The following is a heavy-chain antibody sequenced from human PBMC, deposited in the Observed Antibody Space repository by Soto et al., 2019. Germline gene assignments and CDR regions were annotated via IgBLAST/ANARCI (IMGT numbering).Heavy chain of an antibody. J-gene: IGHJ3*02. CDR1: GFTFSNYY. V-gene: IGHV3-11*01. CDR2: ISDSGSVT. D-gene: IGHD2-15*01. Sequence: GSLRLSCAASGFTFSNYYMTWIRQAPGKGLEWISYISDSGSVTYYADSVQGRFSISRDNAKNSLFLEMNDLRVDDTAVYYCARCLLGVGDPFDIWGQGTMVTVSS. CDR3: ARCLLGVGDPFDI.